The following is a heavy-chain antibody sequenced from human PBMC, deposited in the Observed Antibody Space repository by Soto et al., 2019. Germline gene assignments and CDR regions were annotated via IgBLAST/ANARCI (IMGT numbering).Heavy chain of an antibody. Sequence: QVQLVESGGGVVQPGRSLRLSCAASGFTFSSYAMHWVRQAPGKGLEWVAVISYDGSNKYYADSVKGRFTISRDNSKNPRYLQMNSLRAEDTAVYYCARVPDGYNPAFDYWGQGTLVTVSS. J-gene: IGHJ4*02. CDR3: ARVPDGYNPAFDY. D-gene: IGHD5-12*01. CDR1: GFTFSSYA. V-gene: IGHV3-30-3*01. CDR2: ISYDGSNK.